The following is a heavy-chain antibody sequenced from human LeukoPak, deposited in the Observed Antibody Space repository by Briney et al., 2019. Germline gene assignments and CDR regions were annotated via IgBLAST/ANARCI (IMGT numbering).Heavy chain of an antibody. J-gene: IGHJ3*01. CDR1: GGSISSSYY. Sequence: SETLSLTCTVSGGSISSSYYWSWIRQPPGKGLEWIGFIYYTGSTNYNPSLKSRVTISVDTSKNQFSLKLSSVTAADTAVYYWGRNKYYDVLNFWGKGKMVFFFS. CDR2: IYYTGST. CDR3: GRNKYYDVLNF. D-gene: IGHD1-26*01. V-gene: IGHV4-59*01.